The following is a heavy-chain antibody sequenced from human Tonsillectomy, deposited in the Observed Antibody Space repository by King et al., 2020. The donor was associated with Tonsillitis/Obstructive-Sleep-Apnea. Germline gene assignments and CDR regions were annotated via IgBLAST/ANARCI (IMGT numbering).Heavy chain of an antibody. CDR3: TTRLGYCSSTSCYTDYYYYMDV. V-gene: IGHV3-15*01. J-gene: IGHJ6*03. CDR2: IKSKTDGGTT. D-gene: IGHD2-2*02. Sequence: VQLVESGGGLVKPGGSLRLSCAASGFTFSNAWMSWVRQAPGKGLEWVGRIKSKTDGGTTDYAAPGKGRCTISRDDSKNTLYLQMNSLKTEDTAVYYCTTRLGYCSSTSCYTDYYYYMDVWGKGTTVTVSS. CDR1: GFTFSNAW.